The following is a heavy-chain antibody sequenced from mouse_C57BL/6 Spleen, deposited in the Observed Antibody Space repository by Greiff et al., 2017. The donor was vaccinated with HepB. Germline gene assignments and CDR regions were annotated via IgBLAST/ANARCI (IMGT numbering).Heavy chain of an antibody. D-gene: IGHD2-4*01. CDR1: GYTFTSYG. J-gene: IGHJ2*01. CDR2: IYPRSGNT. Sequence: VQLQESGAELARPGASVKLSCKASGYTFTSYGISWVKQRTGQGLEWIGEIYPRSGNTYYNEKFKGKATLTADKSSSTAYMELRSLTSEDSAVYFCARDEGGDYDGNYFDYWGQGTTLTVSS. CDR3: ARDEGGDYDGNYFDY. V-gene: IGHV1-81*01.